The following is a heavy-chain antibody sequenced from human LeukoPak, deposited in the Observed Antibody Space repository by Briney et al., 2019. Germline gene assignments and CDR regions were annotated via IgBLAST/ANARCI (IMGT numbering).Heavy chain of an antibody. Sequence: SETLSLTCTVSSGSISSSPYYWGWIRQSPGKGLEWIGSISYSGTTYYNPSLKSRVTISVDTSKNQFSLKLSSVTAADTAVYYCAANSADYNTLGSSYKVWGQGTLVTVSS. CDR2: ISYSGTT. J-gene: IGHJ4*02. CDR1: SGSISSSPYY. V-gene: IGHV4-39*01. D-gene: IGHD3-10*01. CDR3: AANSADYNTLGSSYKV.